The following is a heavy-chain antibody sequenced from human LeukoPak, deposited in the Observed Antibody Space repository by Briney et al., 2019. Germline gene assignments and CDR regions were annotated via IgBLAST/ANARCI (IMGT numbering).Heavy chain of an antibody. D-gene: IGHD5-12*01. CDR2: ISGSGETT. CDR1: RFTFSSYA. Sequence: GGSLRLSCAASRFTFSSYALSWVRQAPGKGLEWVSVISGSGETTYYADSVKGRFTISRDNSKNTLYQQMNSLRAEDTAVYYCATLPEWLRFASGWIDYWGQGTLVTVSS. CDR3: ATLPEWLRFASGWIDY. V-gene: IGHV3-23*01. J-gene: IGHJ4*02.